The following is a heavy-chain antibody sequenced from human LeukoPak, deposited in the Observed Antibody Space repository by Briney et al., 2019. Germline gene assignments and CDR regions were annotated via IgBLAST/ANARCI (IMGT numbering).Heavy chain of an antibody. CDR3: ARAMVRGPTSPYY. J-gene: IGHJ4*02. CDR2: ISSSSSYI. Sequence: PGGSLRLSCAASGFTFSSYSMNWVRQAPGKGLEWVSSISSSSSYIYYADSVKGRFTISRDNAKNSLYLQMNSLRAEDTAVYYCARAMVRGPTSPYYWGQGTLVTVSS. D-gene: IGHD3-10*01. CDR1: GFTFSSYS. V-gene: IGHV3-21*01.